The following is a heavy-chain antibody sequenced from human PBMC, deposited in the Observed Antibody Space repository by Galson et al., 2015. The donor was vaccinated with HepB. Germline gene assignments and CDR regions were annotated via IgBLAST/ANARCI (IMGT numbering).Heavy chain of an antibody. CDR3: ARDKNRSGYSYYYMNV. CDR2: ISYDGSTQ. Sequence: SLRLSCAASGFTLSGYIMHWVRQAPGKGLEWVALISYDGSTQYNADSVKGRFTISRDQSKNTLYLQMTSLRPEDAAIYYCARDKNRSGYSYYYMNVWGKGTLVTVSS. V-gene: IGHV3-30-3*01. D-gene: IGHD3-3*01. CDR1: GFTLSGYI. J-gene: IGHJ6*03.